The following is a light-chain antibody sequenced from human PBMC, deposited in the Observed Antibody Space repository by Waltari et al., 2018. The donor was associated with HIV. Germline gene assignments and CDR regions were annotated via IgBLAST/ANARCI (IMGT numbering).Light chain of an antibody. J-gene: IGLJ2*01. CDR1: NSNIGADYG. Sequence: QSLLTQPPPVSRAPAPPVTISSTWGNSNIGADYGVHWYRQLPGPAPTLLLYENNNRPSGDPDRFSGSKSGTSASLAITGLQAEDEADYYCQSYDSGLGGVFGWGTKLIVL. CDR3: QSYDSGLGGV. V-gene: IGLV1-40*01. CDR2: ENN.